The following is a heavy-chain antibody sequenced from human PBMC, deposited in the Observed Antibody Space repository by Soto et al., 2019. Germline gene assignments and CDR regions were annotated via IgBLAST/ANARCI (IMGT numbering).Heavy chain of an antibody. CDR1: GYTFTSYA. CDR3: ERGRGNNWNAGGDAFDI. J-gene: IGHJ3*02. D-gene: IGHD1-1*01. Sequence: QVQLVQSGAEVRKPGASVKVSCKASGYTFTSYAMHWVRQAPGQRLEWMGWINAGNGNTKYSQKFQGRVTITRDTSARTDYMELSSLRSEDTAVYYCERGRGNNWNAGGDAFDIWGQGTMVTVSS. V-gene: IGHV1-3*01. CDR2: INAGNGNT.